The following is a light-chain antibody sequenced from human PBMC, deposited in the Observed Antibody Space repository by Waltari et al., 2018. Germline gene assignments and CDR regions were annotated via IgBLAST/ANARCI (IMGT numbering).Light chain of an antibody. J-gene: IGKJ4*01. CDR3: QQRYSWPLT. Sequence: EIVLTQSPAIVSLSPGERATLSCRASQSVSFFLAWYQQKPGQGPRLLIFDTSNRATGIPARFSCGGSGTDFALTISSLEPEDFATYYCQQRYSWPLTFGGGTKVGIK. V-gene: IGKV3-11*01. CDR1: QSVSFF. CDR2: DTS.